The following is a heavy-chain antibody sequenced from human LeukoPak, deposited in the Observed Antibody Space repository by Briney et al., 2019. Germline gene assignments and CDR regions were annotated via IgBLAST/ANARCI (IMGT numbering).Heavy chain of an antibody. Sequence: GGSLRLSRAASGFTVNINYMSCVRQAPGKGLEWGSVIYSGGSTYYADSVKGRFTISRDNSKNTLYLQMNSLRAEDTAVYYCARDPYHYDYVWGSYPPNWGQGALVTVSS. V-gene: IGHV3-66*01. CDR3: ARDPYHYDYVWGSYPPN. D-gene: IGHD3-16*02. CDR1: GFTVNINY. J-gene: IGHJ4*02. CDR2: IYSGGST.